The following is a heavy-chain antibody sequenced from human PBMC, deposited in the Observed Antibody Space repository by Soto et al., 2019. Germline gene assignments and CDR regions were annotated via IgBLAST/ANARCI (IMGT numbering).Heavy chain of an antibody. CDR3: AKDAEPYGSGTYYDGMDV. V-gene: IGHV3-30*18. Sequence: GGSLRLSCAASGFTFSSYGMHWVRQAPGKGLEWVAVISYDGSNKYYADSVKGRFTISRDNSKNTLYLQMNSLRAEDTAVYYCAKDAEPYGSGTYYDGMDVWGQGTTVTVSS. CDR2: ISYDGSNK. J-gene: IGHJ6*02. CDR1: GFTFSSYG. D-gene: IGHD3-10*01.